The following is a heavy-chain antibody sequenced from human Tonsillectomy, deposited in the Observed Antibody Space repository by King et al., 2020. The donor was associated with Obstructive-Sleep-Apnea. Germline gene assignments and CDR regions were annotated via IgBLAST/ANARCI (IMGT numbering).Heavy chain of an antibody. CDR2: IYYTWNT. CDR1: CGSFGSYY. J-gene: IGHJ4*01. Sequence: QLQESGPRLVKPLETLSLTCTFSCGSFGSYYWSWIRQPPGRGLEWVGDIYYTWNTNYNPSLKSRITMSVDTSKKQFSLKLRSVTAADTAVYFCAGDYGDYKVDYWGQGSLVTVSS. D-gene: IGHD4-17*01. V-gene: IGHV4-59*01. CDR3: AGDYGDYKVDY.